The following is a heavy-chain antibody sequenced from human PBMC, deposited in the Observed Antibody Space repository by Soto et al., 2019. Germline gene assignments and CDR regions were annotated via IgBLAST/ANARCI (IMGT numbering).Heavy chain of an antibody. D-gene: IGHD6-13*01. CDR2: IWYDGSNK. Sequence: GGSLRLSCAASGFTFSSYGMHWVRQAPGRGLEWVAVIWYDGSNKYYADSVKGRFTISRDNSKNTLYLQMNSLRAEDTAVYYCNSIAAAGVDYWGQGTLVTVSS. J-gene: IGHJ4*02. CDR3: NSIAAAGVDY. V-gene: IGHV3-33*01. CDR1: GFTFSSYG.